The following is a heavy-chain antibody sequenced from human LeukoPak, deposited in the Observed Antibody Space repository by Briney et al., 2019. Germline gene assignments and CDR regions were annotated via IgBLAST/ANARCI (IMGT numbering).Heavy chain of an antibody. CDR3: AQDRGARYPFGMDV. V-gene: IGHV3-23*01. CDR1: VLVFSTHS. D-gene: IGHD2-2*01. CDR2: IGGGGTT. J-gene: IGHJ6*02. Sequence: GGSLRLSCAASVLVFSTHSIGWIRHALGKGLEWVLCIGGGGTTSYADSVKGRFTISRDLSKITVYLQMNSLRAEDTAVYYCAQDRGARYPFGMDVWGQGTTVTVSS.